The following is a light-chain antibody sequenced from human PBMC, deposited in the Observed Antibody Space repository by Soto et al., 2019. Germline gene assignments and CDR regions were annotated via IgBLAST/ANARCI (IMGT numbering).Light chain of an antibody. V-gene: IGKV3-11*01. CDR1: RSVRSY. J-gene: IGKJ5*01. Sequence: EIVLTQSPATLSLSPGERATLSCRASRSVRSYLAWYQQKPGQAPRLLIYDASNRAAGIPARFSGSGSETDFTITISKLEPEDFAVYYCHQRYAWPPITFGQGTRLEIK. CDR3: HQRYAWPPIT. CDR2: DAS.